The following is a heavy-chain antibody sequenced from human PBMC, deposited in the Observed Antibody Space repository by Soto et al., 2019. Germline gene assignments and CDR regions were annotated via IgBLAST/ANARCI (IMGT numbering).Heavy chain of an antibody. CDR2: INSNGGSA. J-gene: IGHJ4*02. D-gene: IGHD6-19*01. CDR3: VTNSGWSLRDFDY. V-gene: IGHV3-64D*08. CDR1: GLTFSSFT. Sequence: PGGSLRLSCSASGLTFSSFTMHWVRQAPGKGLEYVSAINSNGGSAYYGDSVKGRFTISRDNPKNTLYLQMSSLRVEDTAVYYCVTNSGWSLRDFDYWGQGTLVTSPQ.